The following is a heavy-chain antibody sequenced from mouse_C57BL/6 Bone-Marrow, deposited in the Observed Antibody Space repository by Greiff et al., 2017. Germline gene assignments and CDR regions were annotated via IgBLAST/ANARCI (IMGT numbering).Heavy chain of an antibody. CDR3: TYYGSRYFDV. D-gene: IGHD1-1*01. CDR1: GFNIKDDY. Sequence: VQLQQSGAELVRPGASVKLSCTASGFNIKDDYMHWVKQRPEQGLEWIGWIDPENGDTEYASKFLGKATITADTSSNRAYLQLSSLTSEDTDVYYSTYYGSRYFDVWGTGTTVTVSS. CDR2: IDPENGDT. J-gene: IGHJ1*03. V-gene: IGHV14-4*01.